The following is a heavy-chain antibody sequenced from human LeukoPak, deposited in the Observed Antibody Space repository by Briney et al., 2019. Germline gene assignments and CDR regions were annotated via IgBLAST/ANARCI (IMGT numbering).Heavy chain of an antibody. CDR3: ATSKWFGIETEY. V-gene: IGHV4-34*01. D-gene: IGHD3-10*01. J-gene: IGHJ4*02. Sequence: SETLSLTCAVYGGSFSGYFWTWFRQPPGKGLEWIGEINPSGTTKYHPSLKSRVTVSGDTSKNQISLELSAVTAADTAVYYCATSKWFGIETEYWGQGTLVTVSS. CDR2: INPSGTT. CDR1: GGSFSGYF.